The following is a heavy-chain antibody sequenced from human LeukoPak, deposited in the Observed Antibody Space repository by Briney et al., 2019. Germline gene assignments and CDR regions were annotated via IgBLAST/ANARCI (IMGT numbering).Heavy chain of an antibody. CDR2: ISSSSSYI. V-gene: IGHV3-21*01. CDR1: GFTFSSYS. J-gene: IGHJ5*02. Sequence: GGSLRLSCAASGFTFSSYSMNWVRQAPGKGLEWVSSISSSSSYIYYADSVKGRFTISRDNAKNSLYLQMNSLRAEDTAVYYCARDLDSSSWYRFDPWGQGTLVTVSS. D-gene: IGHD6-13*01. CDR3: ARDLDSSSWYRFDP.